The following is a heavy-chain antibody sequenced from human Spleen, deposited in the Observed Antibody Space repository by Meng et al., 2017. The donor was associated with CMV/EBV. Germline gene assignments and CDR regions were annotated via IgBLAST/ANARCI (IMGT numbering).Heavy chain of an antibody. CDR1: GYNFTKFW. D-gene: IGHD3-22*01. V-gene: IGHV5-51*01. CDR3: ARLDYYDSSGYYYEKHGFDY. J-gene: IGHJ4*02. CDR2: IYPGDSDT. Sequence: GESLKISCKGSGYNFTKFWIGWVRQMPGKGLEWMGIIYPGDSDTRYSPSFQGQVTISADKSISTAYLQWNSLKASDTAMYYCARLDYYDSSGYYYEKHGFDYWGQGTLVTVSS.